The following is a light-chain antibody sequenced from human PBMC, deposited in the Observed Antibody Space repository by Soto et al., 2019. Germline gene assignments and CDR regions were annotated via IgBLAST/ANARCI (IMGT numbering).Light chain of an antibody. CDR3: QQYDSSPIT. Sequence: EIVLTQSPGTLSLSPGERATLSCRASQTVGTTYLAWYQHNPGQAPRLLIYGASTRATGIPDRFSGSRSGTDFTLTISRLEPEDVAVYYCQQYDSSPITFGQGTRLEI. V-gene: IGKV3-20*01. CDR2: GAS. CDR1: QTVGTTY. J-gene: IGKJ5*01.